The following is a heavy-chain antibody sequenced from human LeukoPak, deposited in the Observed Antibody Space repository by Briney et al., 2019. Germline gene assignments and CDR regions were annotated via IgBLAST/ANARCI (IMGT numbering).Heavy chain of an antibody. CDR2: INPSGDCT. CDR1: GYTFTNNC. Sequence: ASVKVSCKASGYTFTNNCLHWVRQAPGQGLEWMGIINPSGDCTTYAQKLQGRVTMTTDTSTSTAYMELRSLRSDDTAVYYCARVSNTFPGSGSYDAFDIWGQGTMVTVSS. V-gene: IGHV1-46*01. J-gene: IGHJ3*02. CDR3: ARVSNTFPGSGSYDAFDI. D-gene: IGHD3-10*01.